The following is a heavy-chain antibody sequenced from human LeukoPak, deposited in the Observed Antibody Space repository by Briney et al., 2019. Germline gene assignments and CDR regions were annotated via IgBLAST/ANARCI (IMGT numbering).Heavy chain of an antibody. V-gene: IGHV1-46*01. D-gene: IGHD3-22*01. J-gene: IGHJ4*02. CDR3: ARGMGNDYYDRGLCGYFDY. CDR1: GYTFTHYY. Sequence: ASVKVSCKTSGYTFTHYYMHWVRQAPGQGLEWMGIINPSGGSRDYAQKFKGRVTMTRDTSSSTVYMELSSLRSEDTAVYYCARGMGNDYYDRGLCGYFDYWGQGTLVTVSS. CDR2: INPSGGSR.